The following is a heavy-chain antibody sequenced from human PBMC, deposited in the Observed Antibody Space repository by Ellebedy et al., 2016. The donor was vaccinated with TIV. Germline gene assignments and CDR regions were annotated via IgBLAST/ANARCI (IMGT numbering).Heavy chain of an antibody. D-gene: IGHD2-2*01. CDR3: ARSVVVLPVANPSPIPFDS. CDR2: IFHTGST. J-gene: IGHJ4*02. CDR1: GGSISSGDYY. Sequence: SETLSLXCTVSGGSISSGDYYWSWIRQPPGKGLEWIGYIFHTGSTYYNPSLKSRLSISLHTSWNQFFLNLTSVTAADTAVYYCARSVVVLPVANPSPIPFDSWGQGTLVAVSS. V-gene: IGHV4-30-4*01.